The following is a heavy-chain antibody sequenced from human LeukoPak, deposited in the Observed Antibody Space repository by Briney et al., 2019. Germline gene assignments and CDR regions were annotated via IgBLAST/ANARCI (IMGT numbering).Heavy chain of an antibody. CDR2: IYPGDSDT. J-gene: IGHJ5*02. V-gene: IGHV5-51*01. D-gene: IGHD3-22*01. CDR3: ALTLSGWYNWFDP. CDR1: GYSFTSYW. Sequence: GESLKISCKGSGYSFTSYWIGRVRQMPGKGLEWMGIIYPGDSDTRYSPSFQGQVTISADKSISTAYLQWSSLKASDTAMYYCALTLSGWYNWFDPWGQGTLVTVSS.